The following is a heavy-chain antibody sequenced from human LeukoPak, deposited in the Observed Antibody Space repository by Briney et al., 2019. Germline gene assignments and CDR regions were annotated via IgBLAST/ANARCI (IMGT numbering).Heavy chain of an antibody. J-gene: IGHJ6*03. CDR1: GVSISSYY. Sequence: KPSETLSLTCTVSGVSISSYYWSWIRQPPGKGLEWIGYIYTSGSTNYNPSLKSRVTISVDTSKNQFSLKLSSVTAADTAVYYCARRRSSPPGYYYYYMDVWGKGTTVTVSS. D-gene: IGHD6-13*01. V-gene: IGHV4-4*09. CDR2: IYTSGST. CDR3: ARRRSSPPGYYYYYMDV.